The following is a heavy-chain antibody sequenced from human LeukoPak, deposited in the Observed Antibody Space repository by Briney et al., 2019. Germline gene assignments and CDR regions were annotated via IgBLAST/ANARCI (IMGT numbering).Heavy chain of an antibody. V-gene: IGHV3-23*01. CDR1: GGSISSSSYY. Sequence: ETLSLTCTVSGGSISSSSYYWGWVRRAPGKGLEWVSAISGSGDSTYYADSVKGRFTISRDNSKNTLYLQMNSLRAEDTAVYYCAKDTTTVPDYFDYWGQGTLVTVSS. CDR2: ISGSGDST. J-gene: IGHJ4*02. CDR3: AKDTTTVPDYFDY. D-gene: IGHD4-17*01.